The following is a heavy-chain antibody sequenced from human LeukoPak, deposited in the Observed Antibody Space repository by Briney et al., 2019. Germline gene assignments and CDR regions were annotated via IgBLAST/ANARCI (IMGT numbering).Heavy chain of an antibody. D-gene: IGHD1-26*01. CDR1: GGTFSSYT. J-gene: IGHJ4*02. V-gene: IGHV1-18*01. Sequence: ASVKLSCKASGGTFSSYTVSWVRQAPGQGLEWMGWISAYNGNTNYAQKLQGRVTMTTDTSTSTAYMELRSLRSDDTAVYYCATDSGSYHLVGFDYWGQGTLVTVSS. CDR2: ISAYNGNT. CDR3: ATDSGSYHLVGFDY.